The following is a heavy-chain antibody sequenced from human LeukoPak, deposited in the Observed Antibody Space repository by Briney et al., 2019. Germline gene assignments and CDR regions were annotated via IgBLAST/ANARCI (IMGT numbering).Heavy chain of an antibody. D-gene: IGHD3-22*01. CDR2: VRTKGNGYAT. V-gene: IGHV3-73*01. J-gene: IGHJ4*02. CDR1: GFTFSGSA. Sequence: GGSLRLSCAASGFTFSGSAIHWVRQASGKGLEWVGRVRTKGNGYATQYAAPVKGRFTISRDDSKNTACLQMNSLKTEDTAVYFCSSYDNSGYYYRNYWGQGTLVTVSS. CDR3: SSYDNSGYYYRNY.